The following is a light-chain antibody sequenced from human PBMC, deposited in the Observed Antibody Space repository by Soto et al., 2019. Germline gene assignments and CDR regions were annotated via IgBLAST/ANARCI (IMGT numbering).Light chain of an antibody. Sequence: DIQMTQSPSSLSASVGDRVTITCRASQTITTYLNWYQVRPGKAPKFLMYAASSLQSGVPSRFSGSGSGTDVTLTISSLQLEDFATYYCQQSYSLPYTFGQGTRLEIK. CDR1: QTITTY. V-gene: IGKV1-39*01. CDR3: QQSYSLPYT. CDR2: AAS. J-gene: IGKJ2*01.